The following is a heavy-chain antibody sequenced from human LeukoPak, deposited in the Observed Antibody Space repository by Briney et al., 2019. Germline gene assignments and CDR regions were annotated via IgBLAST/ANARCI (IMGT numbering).Heavy chain of an antibody. CDR1: GVPVSSTY. CDR3: ARVQK. CDR2: IYSGGSK. J-gene: IGHJ4*02. Sequence: GGPLTLLCAVSGVPVSSTYMTGVREAPGKGLEWVSIIYSGGSKFYADSVRGRFTVSRDNSRTTVYLQMNSLRAEDTAVYYCARVQKWGQGTLVTVSS. V-gene: IGHV3-53*01.